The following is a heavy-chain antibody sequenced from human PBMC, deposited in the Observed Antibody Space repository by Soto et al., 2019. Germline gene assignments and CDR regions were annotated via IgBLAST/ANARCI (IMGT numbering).Heavy chain of an antibody. CDR3: ARDTETLGPRANDALDI. CDR2: INVGSGNT. J-gene: IGHJ3*02. D-gene: IGHD3-3*02. V-gene: IGHV1-3*01. CDR1: GYTFSAYT. Sequence: QAQLVQSGAEMKKPGASVKVSCKAAGYTFSAYTMNWVRQAPGQSLEGMGWINVGSGNTRYSQNFQGRVSITRDTSASTVYMELTGLKSEDTAMYYCARDTETLGPRANDALDIWGQGTMVTVSS.